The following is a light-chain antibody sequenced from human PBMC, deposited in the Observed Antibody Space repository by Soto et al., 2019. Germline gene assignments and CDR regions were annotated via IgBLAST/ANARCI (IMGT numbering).Light chain of an antibody. V-gene: IGKV3-11*01. J-gene: IGKJ5*01. CDR3: QQRDNSFT. CDR2: GPS. CDR1: QRINSN. Sequence: IVLTQSPATLSLSPGERATLSCRASQRINSNLAWYQQKPGLGPRLLIYGPSNRATGVPARFSGSGSGTDFTLTISGLEPEDSAVYYCQQRDNSFTFGQGTDWRLN.